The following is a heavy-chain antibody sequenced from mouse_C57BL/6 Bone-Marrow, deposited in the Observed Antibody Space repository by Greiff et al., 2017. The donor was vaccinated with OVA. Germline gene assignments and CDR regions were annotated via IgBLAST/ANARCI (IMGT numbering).Heavy chain of an antibody. V-gene: IGHV5-17*01. CDR3: ARSLFSAWFAY. Sequence: EVMLVESGGGLVKPGGSLKLSCAASGFTFSDYGMHWVRQAPEKGLEWVAYISSGSSTIYYADTVKGRFIISRANAKNTLFLQMTSLRSEDTAMYYCARSLFSAWFAYWGQGTLVTVSA. CDR1: GFTFSDYG. CDR2: ISSGSSTI. D-gene: IGHD3-1*01. J-gene: IGHJ3*01.